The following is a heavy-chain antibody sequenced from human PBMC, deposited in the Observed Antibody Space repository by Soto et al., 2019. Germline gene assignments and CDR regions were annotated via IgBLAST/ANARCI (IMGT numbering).Heavy chain of an antibody. CDR2: IVPMFGTA. Sequence: QVQLVQSGAEVKEPGSSVNVSCKTSGGTFGNTAVTWVRQAPGQGLEWIGGIVPMFGTANYAQKFQGRVTITADESTGTADMELSSLRSDDTAVYYCARDGDPGYSFWSGPLGGGRFDPWGQGTLVTVSS. CDR1: GGTFGNTA. D-gene: IGHD3-3*01. CDR3: ARDGDPGYSFWSGPLGGGRFDP. J-gene: IGHJ5*02. V-gene: IGHV1-69*12.